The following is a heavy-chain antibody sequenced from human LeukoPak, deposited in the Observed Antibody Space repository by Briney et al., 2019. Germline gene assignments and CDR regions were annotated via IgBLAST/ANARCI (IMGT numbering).Heavy chain of an antibody. J-gene: IGHJ4*02. CDR2: INPSGGGT. D-gene: IGHD6-19*01. CDR1: GYTFTSYY. V-gene: IGHV1-46*01. Sequence: GASVKVSCKASGYTFTSYYMHWVRQAPGQGLEWMGTINPSGGGTSYSPKFQGRVTMTTDTSTSTVYMELISLRSEDTAVYYCARRSGWIWGQGSLVTVSS. CDR3: ARRSGWI.